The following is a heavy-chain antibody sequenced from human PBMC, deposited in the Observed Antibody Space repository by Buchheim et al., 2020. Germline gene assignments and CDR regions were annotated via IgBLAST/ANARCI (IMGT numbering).Heavy chain of an antibody. V-gene: IGHV3-23*01. CDR2: ISGSGAST. CDR1: GFTFSSYA. CDR3: AKDEERIRSGEFDY. J-gene: IGHJ4*02. D-gene: IGHD3-3*01. Sequence: EVQLLESGGGLAQPGGSLRLSCAASGFTFSSYAMSWVRQAPGKGLEWVSGISGSGASTWYADSVKGRFTISRDNSKNTLYLQRNSLRAEDTAVYYCAKDEERIRSGEFDYWGQGTL.